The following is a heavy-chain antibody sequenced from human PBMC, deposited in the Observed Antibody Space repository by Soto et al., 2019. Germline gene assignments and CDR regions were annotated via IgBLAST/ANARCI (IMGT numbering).Heavy chain of an antibody. CDR1: GYTFTDYY. V-gene: IGHV1-8*01. Sequence: QEQLVQSGAEVKKPGASVKVSCKTSGYTFTDYYINWVRQATGQGLEWIGWINPNSGETGYAQKFQGRVTMTRSASLSTAYLELSSLRSEDTAVYYCARVAVAARPRWYNWFDPWGQGTLVTVSS. CDR3: ARVAVAARPRWYNWFDP. CDR2: INPNSGET. J-gene: IGHJ5*02. D-gene: IGHD2-15*01.